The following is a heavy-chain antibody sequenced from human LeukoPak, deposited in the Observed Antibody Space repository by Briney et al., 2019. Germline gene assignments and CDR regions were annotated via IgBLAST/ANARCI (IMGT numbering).Heavy chain of an antibody. Sequence: GGSLRLSCAASGVTFSSYAMSWVRQAAGKGREWVSAISGSGGSTYYADSVKGRFTISRDNSKNTLYLQMNSLRAEDTAVYYCAKDGGEPAALGSYYYGMDVWGQGTTVTVSS. CDR1: GVTFSSYA. CDR2: ISGSGGST. CDR3: AKDGGEPAALGSYYYGMDV. V-gene: IGHV3-23*01. J-gene: IGHJ6*02. D-gene: IGHD2-2*01.